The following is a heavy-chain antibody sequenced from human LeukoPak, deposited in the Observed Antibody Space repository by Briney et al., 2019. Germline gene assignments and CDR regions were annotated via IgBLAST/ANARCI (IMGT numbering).Heavy chain of an antibody. J-gene: IGHJ4*02. V-gene: IGHV1-2*06. CDR1: GYTFTDYY. CDR3: AREQQGYFDY. CDR2: INPNSGGT. D-gene: IGHD1-1*01. Sequence: ASVKVSCKASGYTFTDYYIHWVRQAPGQGLEWMGRINPNSGGTDYAQKFQGRVAMTRDTSISTAYMELSRLRSDDTAVYYCAREQQGYFDYWGQGTLVTVSS.